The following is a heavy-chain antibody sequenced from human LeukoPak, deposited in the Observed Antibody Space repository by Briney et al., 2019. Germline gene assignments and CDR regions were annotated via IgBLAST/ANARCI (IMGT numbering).Heavy chain of an antibody. CDR3: ARIFEWHGRATDDY. CDR2: ISVYNGNT. D-gene: IGHD1-26*01. CDR1: GYTFTSYG. V-gene: IGHV1-18*01. Sequence: ASVKVSCKASGYTFTSYGSSWVRQAPGQGLEWMGWISVYNGNTNYAQKLQGRVTMTTDTSTSTAYMELRSLRSEDTAVYYCARIFEWHGRATDDYWGQGTLVTVSS. J-gene: IGHJ4*02.